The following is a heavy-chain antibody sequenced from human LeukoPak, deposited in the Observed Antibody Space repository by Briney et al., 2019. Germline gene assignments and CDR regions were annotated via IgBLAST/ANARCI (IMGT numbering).Heavy chain of an antibody. D-gene: IGHD3-3*01. V-gene: IGHV4-4*02. CDR3: TRVRYDIWNHFDY. CDR1: GGSISSSNW. CDR2: IYHSGST. J-gene: IGHJ4*02. Sequence: SGTLSLTCAVSGGSISSSNWWSWVRQPPGKGLEWIGEIYHSGSTNYNPSLKSRVTISVDKSKNQFSLKLSSVTAADTAVYYCTRVRYDIWNHFDYWGQGTLVTVSS.